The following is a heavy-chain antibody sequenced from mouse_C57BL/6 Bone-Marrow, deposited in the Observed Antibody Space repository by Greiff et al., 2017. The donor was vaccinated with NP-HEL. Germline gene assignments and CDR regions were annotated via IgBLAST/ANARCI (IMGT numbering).Heavy chain of an antibody. CDR2: IYPGDGDT. CDR1: GYAFSSSW. V-gene: IGHV1-82*01. Sequence: QVQLQQSGPELVKPGASVKISCKASGYAFSSSWMNWVKQRPGKGLEWIGRIYPGDGDTNYNGKFKGKATLTADKSSSTAYMQLSSLTSEDSAVYVCAREGYYGTVAFDYWGQGTTLTVSS. CDR3: AREGYYGTVAFDY. D-gene: IGHD1-1*01. J-gene: IGHJ2*01.